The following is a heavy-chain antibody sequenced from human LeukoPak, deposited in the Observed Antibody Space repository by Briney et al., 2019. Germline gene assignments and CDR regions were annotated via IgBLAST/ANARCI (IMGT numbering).Heavy chain of an antibody. CDR3: ARGLHVVVAARSRVTTPFDY. CDR2: INPNSGGT. D-gene: IGHD2-15*01. V-gene: IGHV1-2*02. CDR1: GYTFTGYY. J-gene: IGHJ4*02. Sequence: ASVKVSCKASGYTFTGYYMHWVRQAPGQGLEWMGWINPNSGGTNYAQKFQGRVTMTRDMSISTAYMELSRLRSDDTAVYYCARGLHVVVAARSRVTTPFDYWGQGTLVTVSS.